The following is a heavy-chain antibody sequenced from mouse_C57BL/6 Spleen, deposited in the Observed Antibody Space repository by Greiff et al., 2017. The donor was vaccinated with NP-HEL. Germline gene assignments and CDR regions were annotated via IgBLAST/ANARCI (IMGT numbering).Heavy chain of an antibody. Sequence: QVHVKQSGAELVRPGASVTLSCKASGYTFTDYEMHWVKQTPVHGLEWIGAIDPETGGTAYNQKFKGKAILTADKSSSTAYMELRSLTSEDSAVYYCTRGEPLRGYAMDYWGQGTSVTVSS. V-gene: IGHV1-15*01. D-gene: IGHD3-1*01. CDR2: IDPETGGT. CDR1: GYTFTDYE. J-gene: IGHJ4*01. CDR3: TRGEPLRGYAMDY.